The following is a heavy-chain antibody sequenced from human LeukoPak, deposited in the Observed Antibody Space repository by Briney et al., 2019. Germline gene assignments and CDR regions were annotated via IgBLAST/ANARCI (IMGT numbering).Heavy chain of an antibody. CDR2: FDPEDGET. CDR1: GYTLTELS. J-gene: IGHJ5*02. CDR3: ATVFFPYYGGNSVAPYNWFDP. Sequence: ASVKVSCKVSGYTLTELSMHWVRQAPGKGLEWMGGFDPEDGETIYAQKFQGRVTMTEDTSTDTAYMELSSLRSEDTAVYYCATVFFPYYGGNSVAPYNWFDPWSQGTLVTVSS. V-gene: IGHV1-24*01. D-gene: IGHD4-23*01.